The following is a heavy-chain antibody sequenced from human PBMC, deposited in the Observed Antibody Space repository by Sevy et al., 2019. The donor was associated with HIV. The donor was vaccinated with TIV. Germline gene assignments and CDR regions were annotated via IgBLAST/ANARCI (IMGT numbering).Heavy chain of an antibody. Sequence: GESLKISCAASGFIFSSFEMNWVRQAPGKGLEWVSSISTSGSNRYYADSVKGRVTISRDNAKKSLYLQMNSLRAEDTAIYFCAKRGGQYDLGMDVWGQRTTVTVSS. CDR3: AKRGGQYDLGMDV. D-gene: IGHD1-1*01. CDR2: ISTSGSNR. V-gene: IGHV3-48*03. J-gene: IGHJ6*02. CDR1: GFIFSSFE.